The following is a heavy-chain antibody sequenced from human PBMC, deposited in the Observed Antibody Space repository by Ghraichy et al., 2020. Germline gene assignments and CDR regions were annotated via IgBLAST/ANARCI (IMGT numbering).Heavy chain of an antibody. D-gene: IGHD2-15*01. Sequence: SETLSLTCTVSGGSISSSSYYWGWIRQPPGKGLEWIACIYSGGSTYYNPSLKSRVPISVDKSKSQFSLKLSSVTAADTSVYYCARRNNCSGGSCYSFWFDPWGQGTLVTVSS. J-gene: IGHJ5*02. V-gene: IGHV4-39*01. CDR2: IYSGGST. CDR3: ARRNNCSGGSCYSFWFDP. CDR1: GGSISSSSYY.